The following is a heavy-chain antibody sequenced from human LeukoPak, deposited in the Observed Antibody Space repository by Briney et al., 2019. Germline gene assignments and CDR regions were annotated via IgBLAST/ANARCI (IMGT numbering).Heavy chain of an antibody. CDR3: ARGKDHDFWNPFDH. CDR2: IDGSGGRP. CDR1: GFTFSDYY. V-gene: IGHV3-23*01. D-gene: IGHD3-3*01. J-gene: IGHJ4*02. Sequence: PGGSLRLSCAASGFTFSDYYMSWIRQAPGKGLEWVSGIDGSGGRPPSADSVKGRFTISRDISKNTLYLQMDSLRAEDTAAYYCARGKDHDFWNPFDHWGQGTLVTVSS.